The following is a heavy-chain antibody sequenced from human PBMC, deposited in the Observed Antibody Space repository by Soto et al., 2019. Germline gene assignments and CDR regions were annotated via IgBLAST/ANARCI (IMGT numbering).Heavy chain of an antibody. CDR2: INAGNGNT. CDR1: GYTFTSYA. Sequence: ASVKVSCKASGYTFTSYAMHWVRQAPGQRLEWMGWINAGNGNTKYSQKFQGRVTITRDTSASTAYMELSSLRSEDTAVYYCARAQAPYSSSSIFDYWGQGTLVTVSS. J-gene: IGHJ4*02. D-gene: IGHD6-6*01. CDR3: ARAQAPYSSSSIFDY. V-gene: IGHV1-3*01.